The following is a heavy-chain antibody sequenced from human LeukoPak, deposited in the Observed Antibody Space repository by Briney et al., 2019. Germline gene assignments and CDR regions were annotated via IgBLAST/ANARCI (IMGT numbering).Heavy chain of an antibody. Sequence: GASVKVSCKASGGTFSSYAISWVRQAPGQGLEWMGGIIPIFSTANYAQKFQGRVTITADESTSPVYMELSSLRSEDTAVYYCATSPYNDIWRGHNGAFDIGGQGTMVIVSS. CDR3: ATSPYNDIWRGHNGAFDI. CDR2: IIPIFSTA. J-gene: IGHJ3*02. CDR1: GGTFSSYA. D-gene: IGHD3-3*01. V-gene: IGHV1-69*13.